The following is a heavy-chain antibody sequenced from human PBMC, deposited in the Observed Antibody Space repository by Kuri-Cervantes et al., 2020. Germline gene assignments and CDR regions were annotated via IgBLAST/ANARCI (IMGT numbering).Heavy chain of an antibody. V-gene: IGHV3-23*01. Sequence: GESLKISCTASGFTFEDYGMAWVRQTPGKGLEWVSAISGSGVSSFYADSVKGRFTISRDNSKNTLYLQMNSLRTEDTAVYYCAKCEGGYRPDYWGQGTLVTVSS. D-gene: IGHD3-16*02. CDR3: AKCEGGYRPDY. J-gene: IGHJ4*02. CDR2: ISGSGVSS. CDR1: GFTFEDYG.